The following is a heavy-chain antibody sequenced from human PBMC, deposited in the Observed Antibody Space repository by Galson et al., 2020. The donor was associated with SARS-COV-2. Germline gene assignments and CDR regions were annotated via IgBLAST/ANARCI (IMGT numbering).Heavy chain of an antibody. Sequence: GGSLRLSCAASGFTVSSNYMSWVRQAPGKGLEWVSVIYSGGSTYYADSAKGRFTISRDNSKNTLYLQMNSLRAEDTAVYYCARDGGYPIAYYYYGMDVWGQGTTVTVSS. CDR3: ARDGGYPIAYYYYGMDV. CDR1: GFTVSSNY. V-gene: IGHV3-66*02. D-gene: IGHD2-2*01. J-gene: IGHJ6*02. CDR2: IYSGGST.